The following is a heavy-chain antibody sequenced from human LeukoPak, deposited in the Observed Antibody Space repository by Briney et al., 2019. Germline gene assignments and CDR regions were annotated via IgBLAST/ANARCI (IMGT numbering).Heavy chain of an antibody. CDR2: IYYSGST. CDR1: GGSISSYY. V-gene: IGHV4-59*08. D-gene: IGHD1-26*01. J-gene: IGHJ3*02. Sequence: PSETLSLTCTVSGGSISSYYWSWIRQPPGKGLEWIGYIYYSGSTNYNPSLKSRVTISVDTSKNQFSLKLSSVTAADTAVYYCARRVMVEATTIHRLYAFDIWGQGTMVTVSS. CDR3: ARRVMVEATTIHRLYAFDI.